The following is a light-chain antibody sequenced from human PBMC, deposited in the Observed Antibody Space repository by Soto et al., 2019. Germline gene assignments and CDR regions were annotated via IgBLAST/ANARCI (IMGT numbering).Light chain of an antibody. Sequence: QSARTQPASGSGSPGQSITISCTGTSSDVGGYNYVSWYQQHPGKAPKLMSYDVSNRPSGVPNRFSGSKSGNTASLTISGLQAEDEAGYYCSSYTSSSTLVYVFGTGTKLTVL. CDR1: SSDVGGYNY. V-gene: IGLV2-14*03. CDR2: DVS. CDR3: SSYTSSSTLVYV. J-gene: IGLJ1*01.